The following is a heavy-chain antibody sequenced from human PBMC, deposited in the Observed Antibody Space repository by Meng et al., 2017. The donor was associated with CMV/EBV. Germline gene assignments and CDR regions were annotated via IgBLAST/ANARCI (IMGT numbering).Heavy chain of an antibody. CDR1: GFTFGDYA. V-gene: IGHV3-49*04. J-gene: IGHJ4*02. Sequence: GGSLRLSCTASGFTFGDYAMSWVRQAPGKGLEWVGFIRSKAYGGITEYAASVKGRFTISRDDSKSIAYLQMNSLKTEDTAVYYCTRAPADYYDSSGYYQAPDYWGQGTLVTVSS. D-gene: IGHD3-22*01. CDR3: TRAPADYYDSSGYYQAPDY. CDR2: IRSKAYGGIT.